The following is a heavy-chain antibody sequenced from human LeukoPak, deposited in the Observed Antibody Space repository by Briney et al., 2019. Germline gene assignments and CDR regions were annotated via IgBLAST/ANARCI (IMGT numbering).Heavy chain of an antibody. CDR2: IIPIFGTA. J-gene: IGHJ3*02. D-gene: IGHD3-3*01. CDR3: ARQGGITVFGVAQPGGAFDI. Sequence: SVKVSCKASGGTFSNFAISWVRQAPGQGLEWLGGIIPIFGTAKYAQKVQGRVAMSTDESKSTAYMELRSLRSEDSAIYYCARQGGITVFGVAQPGGAFDIWGQGTMVTVSS. V-gene: IGHV1-69*05. CDR1: GGTFSNFA.